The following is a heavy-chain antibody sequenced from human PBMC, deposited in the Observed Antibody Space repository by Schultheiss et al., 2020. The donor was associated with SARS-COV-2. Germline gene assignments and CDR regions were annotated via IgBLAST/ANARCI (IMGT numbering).Heavy chain of an antibody. CDR1: GFTFSSYA. CDR2: ISGSGGST. CDR3: AKSVGIAAAGIFDY. V-gene: IGHV3-23*01. D-gene: IGHD6-13*01. J-gene: IGHJ4*02. Sequence: GGSLRLSCAASGFTFSSYAMSWVRQAPGKGLEWVSAISGSGGSTYYTDYVKGRFTISRDNSKNTLYLQMNSLRAEDTAVYYCAKSVGIAAAGIFDYWGQGTLVTVSS.